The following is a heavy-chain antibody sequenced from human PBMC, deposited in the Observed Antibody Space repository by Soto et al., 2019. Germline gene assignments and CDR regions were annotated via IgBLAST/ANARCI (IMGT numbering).Heavy chain of an antibody. CDR2: IIPIFGTA. CDR1: GGTFSSYA. CDR3: ARAVPPTSNWFDP. Sequence: SVKVSCKASGGTFSSYAISWVRQAPGQGLEWMGGIIPIFGTANYAQKFQGRVTITADESTSTAYMELSSLRSEDTAVYYCARAVPPTSNWFDPWGQGTLVTAPQ. J-gene: IGHJ5*02. V-gene: IGHV1-69*13. D-gene: IGHD4-17*01.